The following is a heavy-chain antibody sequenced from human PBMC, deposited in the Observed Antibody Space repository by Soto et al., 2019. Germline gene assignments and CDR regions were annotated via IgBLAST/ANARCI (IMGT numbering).Heavy chain of an antibody. D-gene: IGHD3-10*01. CDR1: GLTFSDHY. CDR3: ARAPYFGSGTYYYYALDV. J-gene: IGHJ6*02. CDR2: ISSSAGTI. Sequence: QVQLVESGGGLVKPGGSLRLSCAASGLTFSDHYMTWIRQAPGKGLEWIAYISSSAGTIYYADSVKGRFTISRDNAKNSLYLQMTNLRAEDTAVYYCARAPYFGSGTYYYYALDVWGQATTVTVSS. V-gene: IGHV3-11*01.